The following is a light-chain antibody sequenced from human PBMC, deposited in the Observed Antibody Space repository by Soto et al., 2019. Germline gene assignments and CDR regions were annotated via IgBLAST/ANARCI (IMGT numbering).Light chain of an antibody. V-gene: IGLV1-44*01. J-gene: IGLJ2*01. CDR1: SSNIGSNS. CDR3: ASWDDSLHGVV. Sequence: QSVLTQPPSASGTPGQTVTISCSGSSSNIGSNSVNWYQQLPGTAPKLLMYSSNQRPSGVPARFSGSKSGTSASLAIRGLQSEDEADYYCASWDDSLHGVVFGGGTKLTVL. CDR2: SSN.